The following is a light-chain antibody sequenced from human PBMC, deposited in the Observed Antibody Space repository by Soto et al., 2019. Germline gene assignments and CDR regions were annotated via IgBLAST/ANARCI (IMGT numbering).Light chain of an antibody. Sequence: EIVLTQSPGTLSLSPGERATLSCRASQSVSSNYLAWYQQKPGQAPRLLIHGASSRATGIPDRFSGSGSGTDFTLTISSLEPEDFAVYYCQQYDGSSTFGQGTKVDIK. V-gene: IGKV3-20*01. CDR1: QSVSSNY. CDR3: QQYDGSST. J-gene: IGKJ1*01. CDR2: GAS.